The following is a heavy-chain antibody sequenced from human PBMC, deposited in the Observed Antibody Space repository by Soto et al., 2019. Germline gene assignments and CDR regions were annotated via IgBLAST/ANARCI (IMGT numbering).Heavy chain of an antibody. V-gene: IGHV1-18*01. J-gene: IGHJ4*02. Sequence: QVQLVQSGAEVKKPGASVKVSCKASGYTFTSYAMSWVRQAPGQRLEWMGWISAYNGNTNYAQKLQARVTMITDTSTSTAYKELRSQGSDDTAVDYCAKEAAAGGFEDYWGQGTLVTVSS. CDR1: GYTFTSYA. CDR2: ISAYNGNT. CDR3: AKEAAAGGFEDY. D-gene: IGHD6-13*01.